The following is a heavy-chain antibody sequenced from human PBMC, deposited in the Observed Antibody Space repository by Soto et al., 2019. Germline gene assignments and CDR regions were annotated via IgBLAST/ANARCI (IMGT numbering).Heavy chain of an antibody. Sequence: QITLKESGPTLVKPTQTLTLTCTFSGFSLSTSGVGVGWIRQPPGKALEWLAFIYWDDDKRYSPSLRSRLTISKDTSKNQVVLTMTNMDPVDTATYYGAPRRYGWFDPWGQGTLVTVSS. CDR3: APRRYGWFDP. V-gene: IGHV2-5*02. J-gene: IGHJ5*02. CDR2: IYWDDDK. D-gene: IGHD2-15*01. CDR1: GFSLSTSGVG.